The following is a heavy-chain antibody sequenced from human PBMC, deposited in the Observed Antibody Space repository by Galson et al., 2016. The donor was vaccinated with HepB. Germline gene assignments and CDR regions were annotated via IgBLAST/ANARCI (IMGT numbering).Heavy chain of an antibody. J-gene: IGHJ4*02. Sequence: SLRLSCAASGFVFSSYTMNWVRQAPGKGPEWISFINPSSTPTYYADSVKGRFTFSRDNAKNSVYLQMNDLRDEDTAVYFCARDHDWSFDYWGQGILVTVSS. CDR3: ARDHDWSFDY. CDR1: GFVFSSYT. D-gene: IGHD3-9*01. V-gene: IGHV3-48*02. CDR2: INPSSTPT.